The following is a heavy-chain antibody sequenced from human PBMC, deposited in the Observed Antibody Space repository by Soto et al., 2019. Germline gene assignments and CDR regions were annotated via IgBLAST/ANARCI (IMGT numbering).Heavy chain of an antibody. J-gene: IGHJ4*02. CDR3: ARDGYDGSGSPYPAY. CDR1: CGSMSEYF. D-gene: IGHD3-10*01. CDR2: IYYLGST. Sequence: SETLSLTCSVSCGSMSEYFWSWIRQSPGKGLEWIGYIYYLGSTDYNPSLKSRVTISVDTSKRQFSLRLTSVTAADTAVYYCARDGYDGSGSPYPAYWGPGTQVTVSS. V-gene: IGHV4-59*01.